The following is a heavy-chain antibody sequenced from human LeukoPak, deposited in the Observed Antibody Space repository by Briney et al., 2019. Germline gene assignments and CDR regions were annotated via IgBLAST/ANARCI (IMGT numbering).Heavy chain of an antibody. J-gene: IGHJ5*02. D-gene: IGHD2-2*01. CDR3: ASLVVPAALPA. CDR2: ISSSSSTI. CDR1: GFTFSSYS. V-gene: IGHV3-48*01. Sequence: GGSLRLSCAASGFTFSSYSMNWVRQAPGKGLEWVSYISSSSSTIYYADSVKGRFTISRDNAKNSLYLQMNSLRAEDTAVYYCASLVVPAALPAWGQGTLVTVSS.